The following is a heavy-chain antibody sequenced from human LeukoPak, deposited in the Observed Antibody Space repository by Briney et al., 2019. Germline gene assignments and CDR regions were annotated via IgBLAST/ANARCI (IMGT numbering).Heavy chain of an antibody. CDR3: TRDYYGSGSYSTDF. Sequence: ASVKVSCKASGYTFTGYQIHWVRQAPGQGLEWMGWIDPNTGGTNYAQQFQGRVTMTRDTSIDTAYMELSRLRSDDTAVYYCTRDYYGSGSYSTDFWAQGTLVTVSS. D-gene: IGHD3-10*01. CDR1: GYTFTGYQ. CDR2: IDPNTGGT. J-gene: IGHJ4*02. V-gene: IGHV1-2*02.